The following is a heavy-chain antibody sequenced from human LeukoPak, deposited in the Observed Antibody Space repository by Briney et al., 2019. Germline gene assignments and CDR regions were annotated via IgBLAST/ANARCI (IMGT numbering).Heavy chain of an antibody. D-gene: IGHD3-22*01. CDR2: INYSGST. V-gene: IGHV4-59*01. J-gene: IGHJ5*02. CDR1: GGSISSYY. CDR3: ARAYDSSGYDWFDP. Sequence: SETLSLTCTVSGGSISSYYWSLIRQPPGKGLEWIGYINYSGSTNYNPSLKSRVTISVDTSKNQFSLKLSSVTAADTAVYYCARAYDSSGYDWFDPWGQGTLVTVSS.